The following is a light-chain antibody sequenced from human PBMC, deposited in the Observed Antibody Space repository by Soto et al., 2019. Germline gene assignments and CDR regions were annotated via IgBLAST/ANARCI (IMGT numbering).Light chain of an antibody. CDR3: MQGTHWPPDEGIFT. V-gene: IGKV2-30*01. CDR2: TVS. Sequence: DVVMTQSPLSLPVTLGQPASISCRSSQSLVYSDGNTYLNWFQQRPGQSPRRLIYTVSNRDSGGRDRFSSSVSVTDFTLKISSVEAEDVVVYYCMQGTHWPPDEGIFTFGPGTKVDIK. J-gene: IGKJ3*01. CDR1: QSLVYSDGNTY.